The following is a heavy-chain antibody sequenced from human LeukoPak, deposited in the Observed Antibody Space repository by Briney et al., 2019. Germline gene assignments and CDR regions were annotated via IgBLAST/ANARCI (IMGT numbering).Heavy chain of an antibody. CDR3: ARGLADCSSTSCYLSPFDY. V-gene: IGHV4-34*01. CDR2: INHSGTA. CDR1: GGSFSGYY. J-gene: IGHJ4*02. Sequence: SETLSLTCAVYGGSFSGYYWSWLRQPPGKGLEGIGEINHSGTANYNPSLKSLFTISLDTSNNQFSLKLSSVTAADTAVYYCARGLADCSSTSCYLSPFDYWGQGTLVTVPS. D-gene: IGHD2-2*01.